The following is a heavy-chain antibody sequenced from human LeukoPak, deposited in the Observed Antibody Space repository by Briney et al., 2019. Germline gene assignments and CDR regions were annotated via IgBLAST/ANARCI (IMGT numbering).Heavy chain of an antibody. V-gene: IGHV4-39*07. CDR2: IYYSGST. J-gene: IGHJ6*03. CDR3: ARDTYYYDSSGYYFGYYYYYMDV. Sequence: SETLSLTCTVSGGSISSSSYYWGWIRQPPGTGLEWIGSIYYSGSTYYNPSLKSRVTISVDTSKNQFSLKLSSVTAADTAVYYCARDTYYYDSSGYYFGYYYYYMDVWGKGTTVTVSS. CDR1: GGSISSSSYY. D-gene: IGHD3-22*01.